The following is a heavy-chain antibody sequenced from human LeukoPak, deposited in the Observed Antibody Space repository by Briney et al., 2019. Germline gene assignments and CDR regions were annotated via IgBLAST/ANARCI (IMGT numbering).Heavy chain of an antibody. CDR2: ISSSSSYI. CDR1: GFTFSSYS. J-gene: IGHJ4*02. D-gene: IGHD1-7*01. CDR3: ARDAPITGTTGY. Sequence: GGSLRLSCAASGFTFSSYSMNWVRQAPGKGLEWVSSISSSSSYIYYADSVKGRFTISRDNAKNSLYLQMNSLRAEDTAVYYCARDAPITGTTGYWGQGTLVTVSS. V-gene: IGHV3-21*01.